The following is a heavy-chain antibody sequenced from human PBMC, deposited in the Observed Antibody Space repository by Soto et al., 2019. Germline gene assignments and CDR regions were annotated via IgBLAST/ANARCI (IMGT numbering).Heavy chain of an antibody. CDR1: GGSISSSNW. Sequence: LSLTCAVSGGSISSSNWWSWVRQPPGKGLEWIGEIYHSVSTNYNPSLKSRVTISVDKSKNQFSLKLSSVTAADTAVYYCARPNCSSTSCYLDAFDIWGQGTMVTVSS. V-gene: IGHV4-4*02. D-gene: IGHD2-2*01. CDR2: IYHSVST. CDR3: ARPNCSSTSCYLDAFDI. J-gene: IGHJ3*02.